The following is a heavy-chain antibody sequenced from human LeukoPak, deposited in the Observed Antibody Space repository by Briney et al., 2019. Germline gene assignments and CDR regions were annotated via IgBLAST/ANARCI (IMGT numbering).Heavy chain of an antibody. V-gene: IGHV3-48*04. J-gene: IGHJ3*01. CDR3: ARSSYSSSSSV. Sequence: GGSLRLSCAASGFIFSDYNMNWVRQAPGKGLEWVSHINGNSITRYYADSVKGRFTISRDNAKNSLYLRINSLRAEDTAVYYCARSSYSSSSSVWGQGTMVTVSS. D-gene: IGHD6-6*01. CDR1: GFIFSDYN. CDR2: INGNSITR.